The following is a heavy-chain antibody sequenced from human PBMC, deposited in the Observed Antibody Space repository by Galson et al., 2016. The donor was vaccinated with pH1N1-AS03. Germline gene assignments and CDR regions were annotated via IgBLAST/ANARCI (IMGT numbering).Heavy chain of an antibody. Sequence: SLRLSCAATKFTFSRFSMHWVRQAPGKGLEWVAAISFDGSNRHYADSVKGRFTISRDDAKNTLYLQMNSLRSEDTAIYYCARDGGSGGLYYFEYWGQGALVTVSS. CDR3: ARDGGSGGLYYFEY. CDR2: ISFDGSNR. D-gene: IGHD2-15*01. CDR1: KFTFSRFS. V-gene: IGHV3-30*04. J-gene: IGHJ4*02.